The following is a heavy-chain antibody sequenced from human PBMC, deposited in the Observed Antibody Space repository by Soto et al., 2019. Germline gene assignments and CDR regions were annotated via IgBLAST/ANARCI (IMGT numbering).Heavy chain of an antibody. V-gene: IGHV1-18*04. CDR1: GYTFTTFA. D-gene: IGHD4-17*01. CDR3: ARDQIWDYGGPTAPIDY. J-gene: IGHJ4*02. Sequence: ASVKVSCKASGYTFTTFAISWVRQAPGQGLQWMGWINPKNGNTNYAQRLQGRVTMTADTSTTSAYMELRSLRSDDTAVYYCARDQIWDYGGPTAPIDYWGQGTLVTVSS. CDR2: INPKNGNT.